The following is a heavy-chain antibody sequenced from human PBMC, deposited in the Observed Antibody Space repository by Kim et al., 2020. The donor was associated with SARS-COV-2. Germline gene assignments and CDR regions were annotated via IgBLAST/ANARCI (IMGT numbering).Heavy chain of an antibody. CDR3: AKDMGDIVVVPDAMMGFGFDY. V-gene: IGHV3-43*02. CDR2: ISGDGGST. J-gene: IGHJ4*02. CDR1: GFTFDDYA. D-gene: IGHD2-2*01. Sequence: GGSLRLSCAASGFTFDDYAMHWVRQAPGKGLEWVSLISGDGGSTYYADSVKGRFTISRDNSKNSLYLQMNSLRTEDTALYYCAKDMGDIVVVPDAMMGFGFDYWGQGTLVNVSS.